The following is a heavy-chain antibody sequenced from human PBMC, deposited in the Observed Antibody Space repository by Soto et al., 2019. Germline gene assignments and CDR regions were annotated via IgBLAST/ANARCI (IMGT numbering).Heavy chain of an antibody. J-gene: IGHJ4*02. CDR3: ARGRHTYYYDSSGYHN. CDR2: INPSGGST. Sequence: QVQLVQSGAEVKKPGASVKVSCKASGYTFTSYYMHWVRQAPGQGLEWMGIINPSGGSTSYAQKFQGRVTMTRDTSTSTVYMELSSLRSEDTAVYYCARGRHTYYYDSSGYHNWGQGTLVTVSS. V-gene: IGHV1-46*01. CDR1: GYTFTSYY. D-gene: IGHD3-22*01.